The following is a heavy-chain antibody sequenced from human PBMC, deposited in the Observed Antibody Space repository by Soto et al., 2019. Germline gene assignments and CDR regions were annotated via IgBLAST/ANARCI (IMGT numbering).Heavy chain of an antibody. V-gene: IGHV1-2*02. Sequence: ASVKVSCKASGYTFTGYYMHWVRQAPGQGLEWMGWINPNSGGTNYAQKFQGRVTMTRDTSISTAYMELSRLRSDDTAVYYCARGAYYGSGSYEPPPFHYYYGMDVWGQGTKVTVSS. D-gene: IGHD3-10*01. CDR1: GYTFTGYY. J-gene: IGHJ6*02. CDR2: INPNSGGT. CDR3: ARGAYYGSGSYEPPPFHYYYGMDV.